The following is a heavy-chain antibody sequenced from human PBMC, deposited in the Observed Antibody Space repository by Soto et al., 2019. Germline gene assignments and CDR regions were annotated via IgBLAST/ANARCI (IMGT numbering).Heavy chain of an antibody. Sequence: GASVKVSCKASGYTFTGYYMHWVRQAPGQGLEWMGWINPNSGGTNYAQKFQGRVTMTRDTSISTAYMELSRLRSDDTAVYYCARDRSSITGRYYYYYVMDVPGQGPTVTVSS. CDR2: INPNSGGT. CDR3: ARDRSSITGRYYYYYVMDV. CDR1: GYTFTGYY. D-gene: IGHD1-20*01. V-gene: IGHV1-2*02. J-gene: IGHJ6*02.